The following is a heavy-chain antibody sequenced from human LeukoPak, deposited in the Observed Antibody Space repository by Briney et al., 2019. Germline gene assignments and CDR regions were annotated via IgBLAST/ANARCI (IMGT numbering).Heavy chain of an antibody. CDR1: GGPISSYY. V-gene: IGHV4-59*01. CDR3: ARVYYGFWSGGRNNWFDP. J-gene: IGHJ5*02. Sequence: TETLSLTCTVSGGPISSYYWSWIRQPPGKGLEWIGYIYYSGSTNYNPSLKSRVTISVDTSKNQFSLKLSSVTAADTAVYYCARVYYGFWSGGRNNWFDPWGQGTLVTVSS. CDR2: IYYSGST. D-gene: IGHD3-3*01.